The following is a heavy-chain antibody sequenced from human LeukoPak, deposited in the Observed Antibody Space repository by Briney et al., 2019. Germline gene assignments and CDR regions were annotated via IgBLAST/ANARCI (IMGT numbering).Heavy chain of an antibody. Sequence: GGSLRLSCAASGFTLSSFDMHWVRQAPGKGLEWVANIKQDGSEKYYVDSVKGRFTISRDNAKNSLYLQMNSLRAEDTAVYYCASLDVWGKGTTVTISS. CDR2: IKQDGSEK. CDR1: GFTLSSFD. V-gene: IGHV3-7*01. J-gene: IGHJ6*04. CDR3: ASLDV.